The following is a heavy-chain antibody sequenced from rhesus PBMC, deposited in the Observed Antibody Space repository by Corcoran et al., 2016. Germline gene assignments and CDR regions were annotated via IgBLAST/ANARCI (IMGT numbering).Heavy chain of an antibody. V-gene: IGHV2-174*01. Sequence: QVTLKESGPALVKPPQTLTLTCTFSGFSISTSGMGVAWIRPPPGQSLLWLALIYWDDDKYYRTSLKSRLTIYKDTSKNQVVLTMTNMDPVDTGTYYCARSRAYCTGSGCYGNAFDFWGQGLRVTVSS. D-gene: IGHD2-21*01. J-gene: IGHJ3*01. CDR2: IYWDDDK. CDR3: ARSRAYCTGSGCYGNAFDF. CDR1: GFSISTSGMG.